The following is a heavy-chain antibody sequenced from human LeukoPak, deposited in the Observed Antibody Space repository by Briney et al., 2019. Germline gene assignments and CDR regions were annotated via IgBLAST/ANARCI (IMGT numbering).Heavy chain of an antibody. CDR1: GYTFTSYS. Sequence: ASVKVSCKDSGYTFTSYSISWVRQAPGQGLEWMGWISAYNGNTNYAQKLQGRGTMTTDTSTSTAYMELRSLRSDDTAVYYCARDLGPVFSYYYDSSGLGDAFDIWGQGTMVTVSS. J-gene: IGHJ3*02. CDR3: ARDLGPVFSYYYDSSGLGDAFDI. CDR2: ISAYNGNT. V-gene: IGHV1-18*01. D-gene: IGHD3-22*01.